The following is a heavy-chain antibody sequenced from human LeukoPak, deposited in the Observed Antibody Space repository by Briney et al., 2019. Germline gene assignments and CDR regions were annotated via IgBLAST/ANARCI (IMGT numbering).Heavy chain of an antibody. J-gene: IGHJ3*02. CDR3: ASLSVAGPLGAFDI. CDR2: IIPILGIA. CDR1: GGTFSSYA. V-gene: IGHV1-69*04. Sequence: GASVKVSCKASGGTFSSYAISWVRQAPGQGLEWMGRIIPILGIANYAQKFQGRVTITADKSTSTAYMELSSLRSEDTAVYYCASLSVAGPLGAFDIWGQGIMVTVSS. D-gene: IGHD6-19*01.